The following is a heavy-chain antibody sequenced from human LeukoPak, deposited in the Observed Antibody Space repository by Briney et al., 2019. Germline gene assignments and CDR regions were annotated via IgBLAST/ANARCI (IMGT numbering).Heavy chain of an antibody. J-gene: IGHJ4*02. Sequence: TLSLTCTVSGGSISSDGYYWSWIRQLPGKGLEWIGYLYYSGSTYYNPSLKSRITISVDTSKNQFSLKLSSVTAADTAVYYCARGSWSSSIDYWGQGTLVTVSS. CDR1: GGSISSDGYY. D-gene: IGHD6-6*01. V-gene: IGHV4-30-4*08. CDR3: ARGSWSSSIDY. CDR2: LYYSGST.